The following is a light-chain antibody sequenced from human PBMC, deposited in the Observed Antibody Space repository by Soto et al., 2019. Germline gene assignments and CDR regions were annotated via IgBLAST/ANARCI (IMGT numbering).Light chain of an antibody. J-gene: IGKJ1*01. CDR3: QQYSIWRT. CDR1: QSVSSSY. V-gene: IGKV3-15*01. Sequence: SRAPVSMSIGEKRTHCRGASQSVSSSYLAWYQQKPGQAPRLLIYGASSRATGMPARFSGSGSGSELTLPISSLQSEEFAVYYCQQYSIWRTVSQGTKVDIK. CDR2: GAS.